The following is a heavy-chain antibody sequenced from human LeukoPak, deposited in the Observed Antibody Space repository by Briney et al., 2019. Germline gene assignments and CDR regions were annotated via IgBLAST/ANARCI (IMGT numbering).Heavy chain of an antibody. D-gene: IGHD6-6*01. J-gene: IGHJ6*03. Sequence: SVKVSCKASGGTFSSYAISWVRQAPGQGLEWMGGIIPIFGTANYAQKFQGRVTMTRNTSISTAYMELSSLRSEDTAVYYCARGPLSSSSTPYYYYMDVWGKGTTVTVSS. CDR1: GGTFSSYA. CDR3: ARGPLSSSSTPYYYYMDV. CDR2: IIPIFGTA. V-gene: IGHV1-69*05.